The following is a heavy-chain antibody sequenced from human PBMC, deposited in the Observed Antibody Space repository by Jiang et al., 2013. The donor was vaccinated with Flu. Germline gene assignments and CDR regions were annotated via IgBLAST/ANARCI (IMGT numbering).Heavy chain of an antibody. CDR1: GFTFSSYA. CDR3: AKSGAYYYGSGSSIDY. J-gene: IGHJ4*02. Sequence: QLLESGGGLVQPGGSLRLSCAASGFTFSSYAMSWVRQAPGKGLEWVSAISGSGGSTYYADSVKGRFTISRDNSKNTLYLQMNSLRAEDTAVYYCAKSGAYYYGSGSSIDYWGQGTLVTVSS. D-gene: IGHD3-10*01. CDR2: ISGSGGST. V-gene: IGHV3-23*01.